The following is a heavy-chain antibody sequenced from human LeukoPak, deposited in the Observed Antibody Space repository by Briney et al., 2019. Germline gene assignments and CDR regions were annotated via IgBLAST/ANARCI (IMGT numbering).Heavy chain of an antibody. CDR2: SYHSGST. J-gene: IGHJ4*02. Sequence: MSSETLSLTCAVSGYSISSGYYWGWIRQPPGKGLEWIGSSYHSGSTYYNPSLKSRVTISVDTSKNQFSLKPSSVTAADTAVYYCARRTVTTIDYWGQGTLVTVSS. CDR1: GYSISSGYY. CDR3: ARRTVTTIDY. V-gene: IGHV4-38-2*01. D-gene: IGHD4-17*01.